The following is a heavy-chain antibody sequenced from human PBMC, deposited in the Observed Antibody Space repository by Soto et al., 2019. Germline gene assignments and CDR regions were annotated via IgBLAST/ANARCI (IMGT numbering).Heavy chain of an antibody. Sequence: QVQLVQSGAEVKKPGASVKVSCKASGYTFTSYGISWGRQAXGQGLEWMGWISAYNGNTNYAQKLQGRVTMTTDTSTSTAYMELRSLRSDDTAVYYCXRDRERXXXVEGWFDPWGQGTLVTVSS. CDR2: ISAYNGNT. CDR3: XRDRERXXXVEGWFDP. V-gene: IGHV1-18*04. CDR1: GYTFTSYG. J-gene: IGHJ5*02.